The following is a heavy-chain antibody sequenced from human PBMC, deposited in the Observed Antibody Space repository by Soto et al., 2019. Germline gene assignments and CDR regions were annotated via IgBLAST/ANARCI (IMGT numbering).Heavy chain of an antibody. V-gene: IGHV3-11*01. D-gene: IGHD1-26*01. J-gene: IGHJ4*02. CDR2: ISSSGSTI. Sequence: LRLSCAASGFTFSDYYMSWIRQAPGKGLEWVSYISSSGSTIYYADSVKGRFTISRDNAKNSLYLQMNSLRAEDTAVYYCARVWTRGNVGAPPDYLGQGTLVTVSS. CDR3: ARVWTRGNVGAPPDY. CDR1: GFTFSDYY.